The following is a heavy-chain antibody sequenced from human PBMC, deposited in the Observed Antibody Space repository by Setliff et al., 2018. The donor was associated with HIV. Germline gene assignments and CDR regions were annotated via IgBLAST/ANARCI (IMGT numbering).Heavy chain of an antibody. V-gene: IGHV4-59*01. CDR2: IHYSGST. D-gene: IGHD3-10*01. CDR1: GGSISSSY. Sequence: PSETLSLTCTVSGGSISSSYWTWTRQPPGKGLEWIGNIHYSGSTNYNPSLKSRVTISVDTSRSQFSLELSSVTAADTAVYYCARGRDKYGPIDYWGQGTLVTVSS. CDR3: ARGRDKYGPIDY. J-gene: IGHJ4*02.